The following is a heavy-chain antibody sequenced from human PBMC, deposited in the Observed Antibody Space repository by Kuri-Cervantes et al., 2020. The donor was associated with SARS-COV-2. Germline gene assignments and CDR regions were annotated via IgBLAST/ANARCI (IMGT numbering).Heavy chain of an antibody. V-gene: IGHV3-23*01. CDR3: AKSPKTGITIFGVVINYYYMDV. CDR1: GFTFSSYA. D-gene: IGHD3-3*01. CDR2: ISGSGGST. J-gene: IGHJ6*03. Sequence: GESLRISCAASGFTFSSYAMHWVRQAPGKGLEWVSAISGSGGSTYYADSVKGRFTISRDNSKNTLYLQMNSLRAEDTAVYYCAKSPKTGITIFGVVINYYYMDVWGKGTTVTVSS.